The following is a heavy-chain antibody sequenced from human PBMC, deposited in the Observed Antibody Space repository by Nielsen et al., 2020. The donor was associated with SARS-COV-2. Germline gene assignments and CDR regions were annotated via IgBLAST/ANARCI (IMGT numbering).Heavy chain of an antibody. V-gene: IGHV4-31*03. D-gene: IGHD3-22*01. Sequence: SETLSLTCTVSGGSISSGGYYWSWIRQHPGKGLEWIGYIYYSGSTYYNPSLKSRVTISVDTSKNQFSLKLSSVTAADTAVYYCARAGRITMIVVVIPTDTGYYFDYWGQGTLVTVSS. J-gene: IGHJ4*02. CDR2: IYYSGST. CDR1: GGSISSGGYY. CDR3: ARAGRITMIVVVIPTDTGYYFDY.